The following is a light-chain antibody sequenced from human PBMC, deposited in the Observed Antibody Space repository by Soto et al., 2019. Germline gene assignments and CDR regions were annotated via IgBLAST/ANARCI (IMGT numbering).Light chain of an antibody. CDR2: EVS. CDR1: SSDVGGYNY. CDR3: SSYVGSNTVV. J-gene: IGLJ2*01. V-gene: IGLV2-8*01. Sequence: QSALTQPPSASGSPGQSVTISCTGSSSDVGGYNYVSWYQQHPGKAPKLMIYEVSKRPSGVPDRLSGSKSGNTASLTVSGLQAEDEADYYGSSYVGSNTVVFGGGTKVTVL.